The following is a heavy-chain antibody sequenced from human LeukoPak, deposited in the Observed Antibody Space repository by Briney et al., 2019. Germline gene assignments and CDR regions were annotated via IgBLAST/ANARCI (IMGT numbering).Heavy chain of an antibody. CDR1: GFTFSSYA. CDR2: ISASGGST. J-gene: IGHJ4*02. Sequence: GGSLRLSCAASGFTFSSYAMSWVRQAPGKGLEWVSAISASGGSTYYADSVKGRFAISRDNSKNTLYLQVNSLRAEDTAVYYCAKDGYSSSWYYFDYWGQGTLVTVSS. D-gene: IGHD6-13*01. V-gene: IGHV3-23*01. CDR3: AKDGYSSSWYYFDY.